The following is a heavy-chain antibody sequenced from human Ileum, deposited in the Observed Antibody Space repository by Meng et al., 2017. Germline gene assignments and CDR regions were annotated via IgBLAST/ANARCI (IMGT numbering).Heavy chain of an antibody. CDR3: ASPPSEGDL. J-gene: IGHJ2*01. V-gene: IGHV3-30*04. D-gene: IGHD3-10*01. CDR1: GITFSSYA. CDR2: LSYDGSNK. Sequence: QVRRVGSGGAFVHPGRSRRLSCGAVGITFSSYAMLWGRQAPGKGRVWVAFLSYDGSNKYYADSVKGRFTISRDNSKNTLHLQMNSLRAEDTAVYYCASPPSEGDLWGRGTLVTVSS.